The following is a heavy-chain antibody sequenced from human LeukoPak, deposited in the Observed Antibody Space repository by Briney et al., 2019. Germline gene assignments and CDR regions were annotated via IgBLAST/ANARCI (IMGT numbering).Heavy chain of an antibody. CDR3: ARSLYSSGRKYYFDY. V-gene: IGHV3-48*02. J-gene: IGHJ4*02. Sequence: PGGSLRLSCAASGFTFSSYSMNWVRQAPGKGLEWVSYISSSSSTIYYADSVKGRFTISGDNAKNSLYLQMNSLRDEDTAVYYCARSLYSSGRKYYFDYWGQGTLVTVSS. CDR2: ISSSSSTI. CDR1: GFTFSSYS. D-gene: IGHD6-19*01.